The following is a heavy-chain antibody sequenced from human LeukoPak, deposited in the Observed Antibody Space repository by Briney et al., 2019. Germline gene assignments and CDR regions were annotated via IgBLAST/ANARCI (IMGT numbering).Heavy chain of an antibody. V-gene: IGHV3-33*01. J-gene: IGHJ3*02. CDR1: GFTFSSYG. D-gene: IGHD5-24*01. CDR2: IWYDGSNK. CDR3: ARNGYNKKNAFDI. Sequence: GGSLRLSCAASGFTFSSYGMHWVRQAPGKGLEWVAVIWYDGSNKYYADSVKGRFTISRDNSKNTPYLQMNSLRAEDTAVYYCARNGYNKKNAFDIWGQGTMVTVSS.